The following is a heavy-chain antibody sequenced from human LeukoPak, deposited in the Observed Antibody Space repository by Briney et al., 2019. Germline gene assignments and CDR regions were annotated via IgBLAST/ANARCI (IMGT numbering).Heavy chain of an antibody. CDR1: GDSVSSNSAA. V-gene: IGHV6-1*01. D-gene: IGHD6-19*01. Sequence: SQTLSLTCAISGDSVSSNSAAWNWIRQSPSRGLEWLGRTYYRSQWYNDYGKSVKSRITIIPDTSKNQFSLQLKSVTPEDTAVYFCAREVAVAGPQDYWGQGTLVTVS. CDR2: TYYRSQWYN. J-gene: IGHJ4*02. CDR3: AREVAVAGPQDY.